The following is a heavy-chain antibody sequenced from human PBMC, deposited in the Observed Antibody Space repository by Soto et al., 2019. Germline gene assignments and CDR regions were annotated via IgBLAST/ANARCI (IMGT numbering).Heavy chain of an antibody. D-gene: IGHD5-18*01. J-gene: IGHJ4*02. V-gene: IGHV4-31*03. CDR3: ARQVDTAQFTDYFDC. CDR2: IYYSGST. CDR1: GDSINSRSYY. Sequence: KPSETLSLTCTVTGDSINSRSYYWGWIRQPPGKGLEWIGYIYYSGSTYYNPSLKSRVTISVDTSKNQFSLKLNSVTAADAAVYYCARQVDTAQFTDYFDCWGQGALVTVSS.